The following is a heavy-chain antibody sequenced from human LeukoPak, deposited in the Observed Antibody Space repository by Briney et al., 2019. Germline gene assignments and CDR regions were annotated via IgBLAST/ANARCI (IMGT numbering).Heavy chain of an antibody. CDR1: GYTFTGYY. Sequence: ASVKVSCEASGYTFTGYYMHWVRQAPGQGLEWMGRINPNSGGTNYAQKLQGRVTMTRDTSISTAYMELSRLRSDDTAVYYCARDAYSGSYSYYFDYWGQGTLVTVSS. D-gene: IGHD1-26*01. V-gene: IGHV1-2*06. J-gene: IGHJ4*02. CDR3: ARDAYSGSYSYYFDY. CDR2: INPNSGGT.